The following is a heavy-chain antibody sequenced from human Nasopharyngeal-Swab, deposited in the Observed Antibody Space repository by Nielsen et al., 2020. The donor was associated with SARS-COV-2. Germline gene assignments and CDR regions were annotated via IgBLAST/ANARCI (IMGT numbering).Heavy chain of an antibody. CDR3: AREDHSSSLLYYYYYGMDV. Sequence: GSLRLSCTVSGGSISSSSYYWGWIRQPPGKGLEWIGSIYYSGSTYYNPSLKSRVTISVDTSKNQFSLKLSSVTAADTAVYYCAREDHSSSLLYYYYYGMDVWGQGTTVTVSS. CDR1: GGSISSSSYY. CDR2: IYYSGST. J-gene: IGHJ6*02. V-gene: IGHV4-39*07. D-gene: IGHD6-6*01.